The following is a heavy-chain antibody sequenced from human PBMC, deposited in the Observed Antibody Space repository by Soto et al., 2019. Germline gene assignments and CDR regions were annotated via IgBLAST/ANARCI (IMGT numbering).Heavy chain of an antibody. CDR1: GGSVSSGSYY. CDR3: ARAGYYGPGRDYYGMDV. V-gene: IGHV4-61*01. CDR2: IYYSGGT. D-gene: IGHD3-10*01. Sequence: SETLSLTCTVSGGSVSSGSYYWSWIRQPPGKGLEWIGYIYYSGGTNYNPSLKSRVTISVDTSKNQFSLKLSSVTAADTAVYYCARAGYYGPGRDYYGMDVWGQGTTVTVSS. J-gene: IGHJ6*02.